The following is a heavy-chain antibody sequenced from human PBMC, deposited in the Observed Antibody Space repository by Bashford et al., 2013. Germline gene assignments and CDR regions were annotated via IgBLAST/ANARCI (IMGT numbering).Heavy chain of an antibody. V-gene: IGHV3-23*01. D-gene: IGHD5-12*01. CDR2: ISGSGGST. J-gene: IGHJ4*02. CDR3: ARGGIVANDY. Sequence: VRQAPGKGLEWVSAISGSGGSTYYADSVKGRFTISRDNSKNSLYLQMNSLRAEDTAVYYCARGGIVANDYWGQGNPGHRSP.